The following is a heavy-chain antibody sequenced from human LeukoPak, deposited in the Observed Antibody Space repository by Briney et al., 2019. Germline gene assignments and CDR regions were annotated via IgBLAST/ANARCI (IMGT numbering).Heavy chain of an antibody. Sequence: SETLSLTCTVSGGSISSGSYDWSWIRQPAGKGLEWIGRIYTSGSTNYNPSLKSRVTISVDTSKNQFSLRLSSVTAADTAVYYCARRRVDSGNHHFDYWGQGTLVTVSS. CDR2: IYTSGST. CDR3: ARRRVDSGNHHFDY. J-gene: IGHJ4*02. V-gene: IGHV4-61*02. CDR1: GGSISSGSYD. D-gene: IGHD1-26*01.